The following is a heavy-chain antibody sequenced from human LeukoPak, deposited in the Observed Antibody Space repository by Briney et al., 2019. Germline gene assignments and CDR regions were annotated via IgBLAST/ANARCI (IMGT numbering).Heavy chain of an antibody. V-gene: IGHV3-7*01. CDR3: AREHYFYHMDG. CDR2: IKQDGSEK. J-gene: IGHJ6*03. CDR1: GFTFSSYW. Sequence: GGSLRLSCAASGFTFSSYWMSWVRQAPGKGLEWVANIKQDGSEKYYVDSVKGRFTISRDNAKNALYLQMNSLRAEDTAVYYCAREHYFYHMDGWGEGTTVTVSS.